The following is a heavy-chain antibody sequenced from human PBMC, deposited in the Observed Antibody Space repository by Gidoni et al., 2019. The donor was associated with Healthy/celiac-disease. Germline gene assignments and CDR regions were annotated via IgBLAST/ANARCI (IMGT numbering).Heavy chain of an antibody. CDR1: GFTFSDYY. CDR2: ISSSSSYT. CDR3: ARDQQLVYPPDY. D-gene: IGHD6-13*01. V-gene: IGHV3-11*06. J-gene: IGHJ4*02. Sequence: QVQLVESGGGLVKPGGSLRLSCAASGFTFSDYYMSWIRQAPGKGLEWVSYISSSSSYTNYADSVKGRFTISRDNAKNSLYLQMNSLRAEDTAVYYCARDQQLVYPPDYWGQGTLVTVSS.